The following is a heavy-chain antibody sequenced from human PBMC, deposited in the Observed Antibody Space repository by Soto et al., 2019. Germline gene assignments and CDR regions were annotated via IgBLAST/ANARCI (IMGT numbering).Heavy chain of an antibody. CDR2: INPSGGST. Sequence: GASVKVSCKASGYTFTSYYMHWVRQAPGQGLEWMGIINPSGGSTSYAQKFQGRVTVTRDTSTSTVYMELSSLRSEDTAVYYCARGGEMATITSYFDYWGQGTLVTVSS. D-gene: IGHD5-12*01. V-gene: IGHV1-46*01. CDR1: GYTFTSYY. J-gene: IGHJ4*02. CDR3: ARGGEMATITSYFDY.